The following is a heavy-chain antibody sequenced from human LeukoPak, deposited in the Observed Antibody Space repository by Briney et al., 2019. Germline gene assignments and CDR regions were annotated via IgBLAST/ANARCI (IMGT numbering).Heavy chain of an antibody. J-gene: IGHJ4*02. V-gene: IGHV4-34*01. CDR1: GGSLGGYS. CDR3: AKWGIGNNWDIDDH. Sequence: SETLSLTCAVYGGSLGGYSWSWIRQPPGKGLEWIGEINHSGSTNYNPSLKSRVAISVDTSKNQFSLKLSSVTAADTAVYYCAKWGIGNNWDIDDHWGQGTLVTVSS. D-gene: IGHD1-1*01. CDR2: INHSGST.